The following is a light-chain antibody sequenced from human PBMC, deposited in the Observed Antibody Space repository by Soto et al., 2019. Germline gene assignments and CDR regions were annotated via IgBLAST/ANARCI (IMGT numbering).Light chain of an antibody. V-gene: IGKV3-15*01. Sequence: SQSPGTVSLTPGERATLSCRASQSVSSTYLAWYQQKPGQAPRLLIHGATTRATGIPARFSGSGSGTEFTLTISSLQSEDFAVYYCQQYNNWPRTFAQGTKVDIK. CDR1: QSVSSTY. CDR3: QQYNNWPRT. J-gene: IGKJ1*01. CDR2: GAT.